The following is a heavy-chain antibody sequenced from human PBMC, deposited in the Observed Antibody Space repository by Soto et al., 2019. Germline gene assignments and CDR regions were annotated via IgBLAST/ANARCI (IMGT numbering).Heavy chain of an antibody. CDR1: GYTFTSYY. J-gene: IGHJ4*02. V-gene: IGHV1-46*03. Sequence: PSVKVSCKASGYTFTSYYMHWVRQAPGQGLEWMGIINSSGGSTSYAQKFQGSVTMTRDTSTSTVYMELSRLRSDDTVVYYCAGDTGLNNHGAATGYGGQGTLVTVSS. CDR3: AGDTGLNNHGAATGY. CDR2: INSSGGST. D-gene: IGHD6-25*01.